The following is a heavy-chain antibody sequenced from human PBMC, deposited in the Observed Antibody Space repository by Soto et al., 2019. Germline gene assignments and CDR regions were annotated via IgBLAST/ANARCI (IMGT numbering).Heavy chain of an antibody. CDR1: GVSISSGGYS. D-gene: IGHD1-20*01. Sequence: QVQLQESGPGLVKPSQTLSLTCSVSGVSISSGGYSWTWIRQHPGKGLEWIGYIYYSGSTYYNPSLKSRVTISVDTSENQFSLQLNSVTAADTAVYYCARSAYNRDAFDIWGQGTMVTVSS. V-gene: IGHV4-31*03. CDR3: ARSAYNRDAFDI. J-gene: IGHJ3*02. CDR2: IYYSGST.